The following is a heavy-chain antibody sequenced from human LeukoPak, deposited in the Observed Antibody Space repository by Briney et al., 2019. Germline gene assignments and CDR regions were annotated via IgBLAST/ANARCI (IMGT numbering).Heavy chain of an antibody. CDR2: INPNSGGT. D-gene: IGHD6-13*01. V-gene: IGHV1-2*02. J-gene: IGHJ4*02. CDR3: AREGGSSWYFDY. Sequence: ASVKVSCKASGYTFTGYYMHWVRQAPGQGLEWMGWINPNSGGTNYAQEFQGRVTMTRDTSISTAYMELSSLRSEDTAVYYCAREGGSSWYFDYWGQGTLVTVSS. CDR1: GYTFTGYY.